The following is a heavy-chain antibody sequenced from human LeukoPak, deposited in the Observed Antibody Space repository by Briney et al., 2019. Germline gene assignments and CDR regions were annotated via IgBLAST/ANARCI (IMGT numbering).Heavy chain of an antibody. Sequence: GGSLRLSCAASGFTFSSYGMSWVRQAPGRGLEWVSAISGSGGSTYYADSVKGRFTISRDNSKNALYLQMNSLRAEDTAVYYCARDLMGIAYRGAFYYWGQGTLVTVSS. CDR3: ARDLMGIAYRGAFYY. D-gene: IGHD6-13*01. V-gene: IGHV3-23*01. J-gene: IGHJ4*02. CDR1: GFTFSSYG. CDR2: ISGSGGST.